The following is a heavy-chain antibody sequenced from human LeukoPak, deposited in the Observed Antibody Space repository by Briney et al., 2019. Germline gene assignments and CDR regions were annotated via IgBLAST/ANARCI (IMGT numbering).Heavy chain of an antibody. J-gene: IGHJ4*02. V-gene: IGHV1-2*02. CDR3: ARDSIAAAGESFDY. Sequence: ASVKVSCKASGYTFTGYYMHRVRQAPGQGLEWMGWINPNSGGTNYAQKFQGRVTMTRDTSISTAYMELSRLRSDDTAVYYCARDSIAAAGESFDYWGQGTLVTVSS. D-gene: IGHD6-13*01. CDR1: GYTFTGYY. CDR2: INPNSGGT.